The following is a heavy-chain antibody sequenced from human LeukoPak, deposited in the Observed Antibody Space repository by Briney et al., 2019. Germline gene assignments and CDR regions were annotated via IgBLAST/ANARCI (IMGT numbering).Heavy chain of an antibody. CDR1: GYTFTSYG. Sequence: ASVKVSCKASGYTFTSYGISWVRQAPGQGLEWMGWISAYNGNTNYAQKLQGRVTMTTDTSTSTAYMELRSLRSDDTAVYYCARDSGPSTIRSLPFDYWGQGTLVTVSS. D-gene: IGHD1-26*01. CDR3: ARDSGPSTIRSLPFDY. V-gene: IGHV1-18*01. J-gene: IGHJ4*02. CDR2: ISAYNGNT.